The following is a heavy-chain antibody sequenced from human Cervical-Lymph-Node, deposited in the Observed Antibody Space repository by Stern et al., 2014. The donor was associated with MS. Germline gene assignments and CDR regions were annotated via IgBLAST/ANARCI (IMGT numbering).Heavy chain of an antibody. CDR3: ARDRSYGLFDY. CDR1: GFTFSSYA. CDR2: ISYDGSNK. Sequence: QMQLVQSGGGVVQPGRSLRLSCAASGFTFSSYAMHWVRQAPGKGLERVAVISYDGSNKYYADSVKGRFTISRDNSKNTLYLQMNSLRAEDTAVYYCARDRSYGLFDYWGQGTLVTVSS. D-gene: IGHD5-18*01. V-gene: IGHV3-30*01. J-gene: IGHJ4*02.